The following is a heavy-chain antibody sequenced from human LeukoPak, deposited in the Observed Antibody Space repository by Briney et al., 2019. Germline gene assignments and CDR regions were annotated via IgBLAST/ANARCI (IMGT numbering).Heavy chain of an antibody. J-gene: IGHJ5*02. V-gene: IGHV1-46*01. CDR1: GYTFTSYY. D-gene: IGHD3-10*01. Sequence: ASVKVSCKASGYTFTSYYMHWVRQAPGQGLEWMGIINPSGGSTSYAQKLQGRVTMTRDTSTSTVYMELSSLRSEDTAVYYCARDKVRGVIIKAGWFDPWGQGTLVTVSS. CDR3: ARDKVRGVIIKAGWFDP. CDR2: INPSGGST.